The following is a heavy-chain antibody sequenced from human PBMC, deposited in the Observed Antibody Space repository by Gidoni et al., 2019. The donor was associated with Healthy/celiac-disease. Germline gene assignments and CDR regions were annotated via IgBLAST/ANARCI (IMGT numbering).Heavy chain of an antibody. CDR3: ARVRGYLSEPTIDY. CDR2: INHSGST. CDR1: GGSFSGYY. Sequence: QVQLQQWGAGLLKPSETLSLTCAVSGGSFSGYYWSWIRQPPGKGLEWIGEINHSGSTNYNPSLKSRVTISVDTSKNQFSLKLSSVTAADTAVYYCARVRGYLSEPTIDYWGQGTLVTVSS. J-gene: IGHJ4*02. D-gene: IGHD1-26*01. V-gene: IGHV4-34*01.